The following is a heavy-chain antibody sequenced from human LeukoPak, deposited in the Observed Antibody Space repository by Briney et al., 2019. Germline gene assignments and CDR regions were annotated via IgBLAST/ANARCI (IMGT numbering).Heavy chain of an antibody. Sequence: GGSLRLSCTASGFIFSSYAMHWVRQAPGKGLEWVAVISNDGGAKHYADSVKGRFTVSRDNSRNTLYLQMNSLRGEDAAVYYCARDPLNYDSSGYIRYYFDYWGQGTLVTVSS. V-gene: IGHV3-30-3*01. CDR1: GFIFSSYA. D-gene: IGHD3-22*01. CDR2: ISNDGGAK. CDR3: ARDPLNYDSSGYIRYYFDY. J-gene: IGHJ4*02.